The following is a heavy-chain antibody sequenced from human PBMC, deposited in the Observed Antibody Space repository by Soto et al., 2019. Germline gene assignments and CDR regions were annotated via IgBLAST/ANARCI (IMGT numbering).Heavy chain of an antibody. V-gene: IGHV3-33*01. CDR2: IWYDGSNK. J-gene: IGHJ6*02. CDR1: GFTFSSYG. CDR3: ARDLGVLTGYKDYGMDV. Sequence: QVQLVESGGGVVQPGRSLRLSCAASGFTFSSYGMHWVRQAPGKGLEWVAVIWYDGSNKYYADSVKGRFTISRDNSKNTLYLQMNSLRAEDTAVYYCARDLGVLTGYKDYGMDVWGQGTTVTVSS. D-gene: IGHD3-9*01.